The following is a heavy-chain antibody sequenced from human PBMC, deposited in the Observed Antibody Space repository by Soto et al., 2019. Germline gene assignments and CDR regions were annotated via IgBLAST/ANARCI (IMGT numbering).Heavy chain of an antibody. D-gene: IGHD3-10*01. Sequence: EVQLVESGGGLVQPGGSLRLSCAASGFTFSSYWMHWVRQVPGKGLLWVSRIDEYGSTINYADAVKGRFTISRDNARNTLYLEMTILRAEDTALYYCTRDIGGKGAYWGPGTLVTVSS. V-gene: IGHV3-74*01. CDR3: TRDIGGKGAY. CDR2: IDEYGSTI. CDR1: GFTFSSYW. J-gene: IGHJ4*02.